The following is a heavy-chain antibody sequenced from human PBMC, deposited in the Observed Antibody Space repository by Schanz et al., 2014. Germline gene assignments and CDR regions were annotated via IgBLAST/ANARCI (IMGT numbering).Heavy chain of an antibody. Sequence: VQLLESGGALVKPGGPLRLSCAASGFTFSAYYRSGIGRVPGKGLEWVSYISNSGTTIYYADSVKGRFTISRDNAKNSLYLEMNSLRAGDTAFYHCARGSSASLSRVWFDLWGQGTLVTVSS. CDR2: ISNSGTTI. J-gene: IGHJ5*02. V-gene: IGHV3-11*01. CDR3: ARGSSASLSRVWFDL. D-gene: IGHD6-6*01. CDR1: GFTFSAYY.